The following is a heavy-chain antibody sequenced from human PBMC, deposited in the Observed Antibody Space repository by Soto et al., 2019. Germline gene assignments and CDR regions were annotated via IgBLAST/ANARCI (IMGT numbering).Heavy chain of an antibody. D-gene: IGHD1-1*01. CDR2: INHRGTI. Sequence: PSETLSLTCTVSGGCISSGDYYWSWIRQPPGKGLEWIGFINHRGTINYNPSLKSRVTISVDTSKNEFSLNLRSVTAADTAVYYCARRSNSLEGRRFVHWGQGTLVTVSS. CDR3: ARRSNSLEGRRFVH. CDR1: GGCISSGDYY. J-gene: IGHJ5*02. V-gene: IGHV4-30-4*01.